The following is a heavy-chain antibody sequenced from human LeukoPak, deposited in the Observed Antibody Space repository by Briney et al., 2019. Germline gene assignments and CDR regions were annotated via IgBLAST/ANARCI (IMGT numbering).Heavy chain of an antibody. CDR3: ARDQYSSTWNPRSFDY. Sequence: GGSLRLSCTASGFTFGDYAMSWFRQAPGKGLEWVSYISSSGSTIYYADSVKGRFTISRDNAKNSLYLQMNSLRAEDTAVYYCARDQYSSTWNPRSFDYWGQGTLVTVSS. D-gene: IGHD6-6*01. V-gene: IGHV3-11*04. CDR2: ISSSGSTI. CDR1: GFTFGDYA. J-gene: IGHJ4*02.